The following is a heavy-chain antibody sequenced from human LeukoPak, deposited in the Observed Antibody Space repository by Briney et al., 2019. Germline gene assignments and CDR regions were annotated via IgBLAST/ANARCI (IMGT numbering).Heavy chain of an antibody. Sequence: ASVKVSCKASGYTFTKYYIHWVRQAPGQGLEWMGLTNPGGDNTNYAQNFQGRVTMTRDTSTSTVYMELSSLRSEDTAIYYCARIRDGYNDAYDIWGQGTVVTVPS. J-gene: IGHJ3*02. V-gene: IGHV1-46*01. D-gene: IGHD5-24*01. CDR3: ARIRDGYNDAYDI. CDR1: GYTFTKYY. CDR2: TNPGGDNT.